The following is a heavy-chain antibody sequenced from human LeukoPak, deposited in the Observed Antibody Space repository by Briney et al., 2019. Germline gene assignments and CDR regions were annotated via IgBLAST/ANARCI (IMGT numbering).Heavy chain of an antibody. Sequence: SETLSLTCTVSGGSIRSYHWSWIRQPPGKRLEWIGYIYDSGSTNYNPSLKSRVTISVDTSKNQFSLKLSSVTAADTAVYYCARHEGDSGYYFDYWGQGTLVTVSS. CDR1: GGSIRSYH. D-gene: IGHD2-21*01. V-gene: IGHV4-59*08. CDR3: ARHEGDSGYYFDY. CDR2: IYDSGST. J-gene: IGHJ4*02.